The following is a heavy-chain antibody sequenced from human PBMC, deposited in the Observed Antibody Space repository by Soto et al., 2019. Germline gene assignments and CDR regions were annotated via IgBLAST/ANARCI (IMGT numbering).Heavy chain of an antibody. J-gene: IGHJ5*02. Sequence: SVKVSCKASGGTFSSDSISWVRQAPGQGLEWVGGIIPVLGAPDYADKFQGRVTITADEATSTGYMELSSLKSEDTAVYYCAHAAFYYGSGNTWGLG. V-gene: IGHV1-69*13. D-gene: IGHD3-10*01. CDR2: IIPVLGAP. CDR3: AHAAFYYGSGNT. CDR1: GGTFSSDS.